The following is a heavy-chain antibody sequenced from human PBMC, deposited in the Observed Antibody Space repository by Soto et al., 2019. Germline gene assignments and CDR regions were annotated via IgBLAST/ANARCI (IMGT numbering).Heavy chain of an antibody. CDR3: ARRPLWFGELYGMDV. Sequence: QLQLQESGPGLVKPSETLSLTCTVSGGSISSSSYYWGWIRQPPGKGLEWIGSIYYSGSTYYNPSLKSRVTISVDTSKNQFSLKLSSVTAADTAVYYCARRPLWFGELYGMDVWGQGTTVTVSS. J-gene: IGHJ6*02. D-gene: IGHD3-10*01. CDR1: GGSISSSSYY. V-gene: IGHV4-39*01. CDR2: IYYSGST.